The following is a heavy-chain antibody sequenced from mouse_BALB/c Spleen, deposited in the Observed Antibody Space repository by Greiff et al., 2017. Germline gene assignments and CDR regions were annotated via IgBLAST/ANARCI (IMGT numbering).Heavy chain of an antibody. Sequence: VQLQQSGPGLVQPSQSLSITCTVSGFSLTSYGLHWVRQSPGKGLEWLGVIWSGGSTDYHAAFISRLSISKDTSKSQVFFKMNSLQADDTAIYYCARSDGYYGWDFDVWGAGTTGTVSS. CDR2: IWSGGST. J-gene: IGHJ1*01. CDR1: GFSLTSYG. D-gene: IGHD2-3*01. CDR3: ARSDGYYGWDFDV. V-gene: IGHV2-4-1*01.